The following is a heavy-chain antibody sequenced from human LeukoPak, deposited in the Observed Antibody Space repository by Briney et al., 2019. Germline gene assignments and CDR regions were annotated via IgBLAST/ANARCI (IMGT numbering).Heavy chain of an antibody. Sequence: SETLSLTCTVSGGSISSSSYYWGWIRQPPGKGLEWIANIYYSGSTYYNPSLKSRVTISVDTSKNQFSLKLSSVTAADTAVYYCARNYEWGSPPTAIDAFDIWGQGTMVTVSS. J-gene: IGHJ3*02. CDR1: GGSISSSSYY. CDR2: IYYSGST. D-gene: IGHD3-16*01. CDR3: ARNYEWGSPPTAIDAFDI. V-gene: IGHV4-39*07.